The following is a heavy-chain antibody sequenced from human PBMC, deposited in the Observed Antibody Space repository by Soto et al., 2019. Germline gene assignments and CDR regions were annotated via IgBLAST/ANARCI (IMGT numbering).Heavy chain of an antibody. V-gene: IGHV4-31*03. Sequence: SETLSLPCTVSGGSIISGGYYWILIRQHPGKGLEWIGYIYYSGSTYYNPSLKSRVTISVDTSKNQFSLKLSSVTAADTAVYYYARDTYGGGIWSQGTMVTVSS. CDR1: GGSIISGGYY. CDR2: IYYSGST. CDR3: ARDTYGGGI. D-gene: IGHD4-17*01. J-gene: IGHJ3*02.